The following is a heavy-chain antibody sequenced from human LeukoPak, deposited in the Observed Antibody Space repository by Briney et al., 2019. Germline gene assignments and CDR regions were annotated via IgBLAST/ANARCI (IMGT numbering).Heavy chain of an antibody. J-gene: IGHJ3*02. Sequence: GGSLRLSCAASGFTFSSYEMNWVRQAPGKGLEWVSYISSSGSTICYADSVKGRFTVSRDNAKNSLYLQMNSLRAEDTAVYYCAREGAGILTGYYSDDAFDIWGQGTMVTVSS. CDR1: GFTFSSYE. CDR2: ISSSGSTI. V-gene: IGHV3-48*03. CDR3: AREGAGILTGYYSDDAFDI. D-gene: IGHD3-9*01.